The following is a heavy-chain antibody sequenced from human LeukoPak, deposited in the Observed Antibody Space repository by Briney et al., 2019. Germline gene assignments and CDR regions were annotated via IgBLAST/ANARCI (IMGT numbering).Heavy chain of an antibody. V-gene: IGHV3-74*01. D-gene: IGHD6-19*01. CDR1: GFTFSSYW. J-gene: IGHJ1*01. CDR2: INSDGSST. CDR3: AKVQDGSFWYEYFQH. Sequence: GGSLRLSCAASGFTFSSYWMHWVRQAPGKGLVWVSRINSDGSSTSYADSVKGRFTISRDNAKNSLFLQMNSLRAEDTAVYYCAKVQDGSFWYEYFQHWGQGILVTVSS.